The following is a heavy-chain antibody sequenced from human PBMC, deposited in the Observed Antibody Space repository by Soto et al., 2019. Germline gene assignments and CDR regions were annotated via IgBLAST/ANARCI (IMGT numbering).Heavy chain of an antibody. D-gene: IGHD2-2*01. CDR3: RVPAAEDYYYGMDV. Sequence: GVSVKLSWKAPGDGFTSYARWWARHSPGKGLEWMGWISAYNGNTKYSQKFQGRVTITRDTSTSTAYMELSSLRSEDTAVYYCRVPAAEDYYYGMDVWGQGTTVTVSS. CDR2: ISAYNGNT. CDR1: GDGFTSYA. V-gene: IGHV1-3*01. J-gene: IGHJ6*02.